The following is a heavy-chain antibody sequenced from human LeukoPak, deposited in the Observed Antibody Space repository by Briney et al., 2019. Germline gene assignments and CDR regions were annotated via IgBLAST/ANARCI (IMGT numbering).Heavy chain of an antibody. CDR2: IYYSGST. V-gene: IGHV4-59*01. J-gene: IGHJ5*02. CDR1: GGSINSYY. Sequence: SETLSLTCTVSGGSINSYYWSWIRQPPGKGLEWIGYIYYSGSTNYNPSLKSRVTISVHTSKNQFSLKLSSVTAADTAVYYCARLTGYSSGCWFDPWGQGTLVTVSS. CDR3: ARLTGYSSGCWFDP. D-gene: IGHD3-9*01.